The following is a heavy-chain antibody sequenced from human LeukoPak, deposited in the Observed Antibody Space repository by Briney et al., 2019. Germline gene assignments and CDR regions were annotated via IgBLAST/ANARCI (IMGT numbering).Heavy chain of an antibody. V-gene: IGHV3-30-3*01. CDR2: ISYDGSNK. D-gene: IGHD3-22*01. CDR3: AKDHTWLSPIPDHYFDY. J-gene: IGHJ4*02. CDR1: GFTFSSYA. Sequence: GGSLRLSCAASGFTFSSYAMHWVRQAPGKGLEWVAVISYDGSNKYYADSVKGRFTISRDNSKNTLYLQMNSLRAEDTAVYYCAKDHTWLSPIPDHYFDYWGQGTLVTVSS.